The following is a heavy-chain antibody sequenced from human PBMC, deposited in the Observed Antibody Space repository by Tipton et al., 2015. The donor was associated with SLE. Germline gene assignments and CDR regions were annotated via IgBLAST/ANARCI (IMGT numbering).Heavy chain of an antibody. CDR1: DYSISSGYY. CDR3: ARDHGDYEAFDI. V-gene: IGHV4-38-2*02. Sequence: TLSLTCAVSDYSISSGYYWAWIRQPPGKGLEWIANIYHSGNTYYNPSLQSRVAISVDTSKNHFSLRLSSVTAADTAVYYCARDHGDYEAFDIWGQGTMVTVSS. D-gene: IGHD4-17*01. J-gene: IGHJ3*02. CDR2: IYHSGNT.